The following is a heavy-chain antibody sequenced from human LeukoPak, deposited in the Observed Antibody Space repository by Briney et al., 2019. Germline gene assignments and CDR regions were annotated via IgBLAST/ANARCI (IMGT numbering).Heavy chain of an antibody. J-gene: IGHJ4*02. V-gene: IGHV1-8*01. CDR1: GYTFTSYD. D-gene: IGHD1-26*01. CDR2: MNPKRGNT. CDR3: ARHQWELPFDY. Sequence: GASVKVSCKASGYTFTSYDINWVRQATGQGLEWMGWMNPKRGNTGYAQKFQGRVTMTRNTSISTAYMELSSLRSEDTAVYYCARHQWELPFDYWGQGTLVTVSS.